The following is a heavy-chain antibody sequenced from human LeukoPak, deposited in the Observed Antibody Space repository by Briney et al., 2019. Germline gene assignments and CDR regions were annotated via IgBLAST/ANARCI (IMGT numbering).Heavy chain of an antibody. CDR3: ARPFTMVRGGGRYYYYYMDV. CDR2: INPNSGGT. D-gene: IGHD3-10*01. CDR1: GYTFTGYY. V-gene: IGHV1-2*02. J-gene: IGHJ6*03. Sequence: ASVKVSCKASGYTFTGYYMHWVRQASGQGLEWKGWINPNSGGTNYAQKFQGRVTMTRDTSISTAYMELSSLRSEDTAVYYCARPFTMVRGGGRYYYYYMDVWGKGTTVTISS.